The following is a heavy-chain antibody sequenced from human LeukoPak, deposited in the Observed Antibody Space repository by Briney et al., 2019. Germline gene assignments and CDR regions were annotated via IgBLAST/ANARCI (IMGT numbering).Heavy chain of an antibody. D-gene: IGHD3-16*01. CDR1: GFTFNTYA. Sequence: GGSLRLSCAASGFTFNTYAMSWVRQAPGKGLEWVSAISGSGGSTYHADSVKGRFTISGDNSKNTLFLLMNKLRAEDTAVYYCAREFVVYNDYLWGTYHNDAFDIWGQGTMVTVSS. CDR2: ISGSGGST. CDR3: AREFVVYNDYLWGTYHNDAFDI. V-gene: IGHV3-23*01. J-gene: IGHJ3*02.